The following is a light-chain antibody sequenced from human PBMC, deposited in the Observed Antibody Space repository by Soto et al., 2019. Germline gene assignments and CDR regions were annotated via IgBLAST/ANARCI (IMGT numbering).Light chain of an antibody. V-gene: IGKV4-1*01. Sequence: DIVVSQSPDSLAVSLGEKATIYCKSSQSFSYSSNNQSYLAWYQQKPGQPPKLLFYWASTRDSGVPDRFSGSGSGTDFTLTISSLQAEDVAVYYCQQYYTTPMYTFGQGTRLEIK. CDR2: WAS. CDR1: QSFSYSSNNQSY. J-gene: IGKJ2*01. CDR3: QQYYTTPMYT.